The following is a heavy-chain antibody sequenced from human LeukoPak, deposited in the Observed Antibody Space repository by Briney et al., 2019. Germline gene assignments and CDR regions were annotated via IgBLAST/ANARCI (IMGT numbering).Heavy chain of an antibody. Sequence: KPGGSLRLSCAASGFTFSSYSMNWVRQAPGKGLEWVSSISSSSSYIYYADSVKGRFTISRDNAKNSLYLQMNSLRAEDTAVHYCARDTVEMATTNYWGIDYWGQGTLVTVSS. CDR3: ARDTVEMATTNYWGIDY. V-gene: IGHV3-21*01. CDR1: GFTFSSYS. J-gene: IGHJ4*02. D-gene: IGHD5-24*01. CDR2: ISSSSSYI.